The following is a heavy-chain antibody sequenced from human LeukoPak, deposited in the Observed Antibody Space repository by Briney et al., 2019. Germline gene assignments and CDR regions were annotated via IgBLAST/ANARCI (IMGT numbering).Heavy chain of an antibody. D-gene: IGHD3-3*01. CDR1: GFTFSSYG. V-gene: IGHV3-30*03. CDR3: ARGGPYYDFWSGPFGNDAFDI. J-gene: IGHJ3*02. Sequence: GGSLRLSCAASGFTFSSYGMHWVRQAPGKGLEWVAVISYDGSNKYYADSVKGRFTISRDNSKNTLYLQMNSLRAEDTAVYYCARGGPYYDFWSGPFGNDAFDIWGQGTMVTVSS. CDR2: ISYDGSNK.